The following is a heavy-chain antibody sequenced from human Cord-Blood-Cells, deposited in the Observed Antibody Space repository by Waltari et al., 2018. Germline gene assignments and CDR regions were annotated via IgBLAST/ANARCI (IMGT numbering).Heavy chain of an antibody. CDR3: ARVAAAGPDY. V-gene: IGHV3-74*01. Sequence: EVQLVESGGGLVQPGGSLRLSCAASGFTFRSYWMHWVRQAPGKGLVWFSRIHRDGSNTSYADSLKGRFTISRDNAKNTLYLQMNSLRAEDTAVYYCARVAAAGPDYWGQGTLVTVSS. CDR1: GFTFRSYW. CDR2: IHRDGSNT. D-gene: IGHD6-13*01. J-gene: IGHJ4*02.